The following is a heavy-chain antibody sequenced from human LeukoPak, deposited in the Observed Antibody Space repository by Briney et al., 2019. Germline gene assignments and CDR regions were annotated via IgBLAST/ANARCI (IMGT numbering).Heavy chain of an antibody. CDR3: ARADTAMVRGYFDY. V-gene: IGHV4-61*02. J-gene: IGHJ4*02. D-gene: IGHD5-18*01. CDR1: GGSISSGSYY. Sequence: PSETLSLTCTVAGGSISSGSYYWSWIRQPAGKGLEWIGRIYTSGSTNYNPSLKSRVTISVDTSKNRFSLKLSSVTAADTAVYHCARADTAMVRGYFDYWGQGTLVTVSS. CDR2: IYTSGST.